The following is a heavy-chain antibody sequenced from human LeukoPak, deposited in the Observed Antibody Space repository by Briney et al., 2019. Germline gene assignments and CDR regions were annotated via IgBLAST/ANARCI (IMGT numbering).Heavy chain of an antibody. J-gene: IGHJ4*02. CDR1: EITFSIYL. Sequence: GGSLRLSCAASEITFSIYLMHWVRQAPGKGLVWVSRITTDGSNTMYADSVKDRFTISRDNAKNSLYLQMNSLRAEDTAVYYCARDGSGYPISPKYFDYWGQGTLVTVSS. D-gene: IGHD3-3*01. CDR3: ARDGSGYPISPKYFDY. CDR2: ITTDGSNT. V-gene: IGHV3-74*03.